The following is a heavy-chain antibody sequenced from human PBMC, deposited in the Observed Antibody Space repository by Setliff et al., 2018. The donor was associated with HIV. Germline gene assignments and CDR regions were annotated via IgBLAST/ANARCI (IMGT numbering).Heavy chain of an antibody. V-gene: IGHV4-39*01. D-gene: IGHD3-3*01. CDR3: ARHKTNYDFYAFDV. CDR2: IHSSGTT. J-gene: IGHJ3*01. CDR1: GGSFSSSTYS. Sequence: SDTLSLTCTVSGGSFSSSTYSWGWIRQPPGMGLEWIGSIHSSGTTDYNPSLKSRVAMSVDTSRSQFSLKLRSVTAAGTAVYYCARHKTNYDFYAFDVWGQGTMVSV.